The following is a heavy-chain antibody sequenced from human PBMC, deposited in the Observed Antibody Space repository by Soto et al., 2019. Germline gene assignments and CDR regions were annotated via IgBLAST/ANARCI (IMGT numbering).Heavy chain of an antibody. CDR2: IIPISDTT. Sequence: QVQLVQSGAEVKKPGSSVKVSCKASGGTFSSYAISWVRQAPGQGLEWMGGIIPISDTTHSAKKFQGRVTITADESTSTAYMELISLRSEDTAVYYCARSQGSSTSLELYYYYYYGMDVWGQGTTVTVSS. CDR3: ARSQGSSTSLELYYYYYYGMDV. CDR1: GGTFSSYA. D-gene: IGHD2-2*01. J-gene: IGHJ6*02. V-gene: IGHV1-69*01.